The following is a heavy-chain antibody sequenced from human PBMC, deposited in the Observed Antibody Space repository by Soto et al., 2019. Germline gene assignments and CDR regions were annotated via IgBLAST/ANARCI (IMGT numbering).Heavy chain of an antibody. CDR2: ISGSGGST. D-gene: IGHD7-27*01. CDR3: AKDLPNWGSVTSWYFDL. V-gene: IGHV3-23*01. Sequence: GGSLRLSCAASGFTFSSYAMSWVRQAPGKGLEWVSAISGSGGSTYYADSVKGRFTISRDNSKNTLYLQMNSLRAEDTAVYYCAKDLPNWGSVTSWYFDLWGRGTLVTVSS. CDR1: GFTFSSYA. J-gene: IGHJ2*01.